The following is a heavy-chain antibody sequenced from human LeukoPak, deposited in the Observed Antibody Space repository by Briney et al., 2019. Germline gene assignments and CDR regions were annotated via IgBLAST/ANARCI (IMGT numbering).Heavy chain of an antibody. J-gene: IGHJ4*02. CDR2: IFGSRSGNT. CDR1: GFTFSNYA. Sequence: SGGSLRLSCAASGFTFSNYAMSWVRQAPGKGLEWVSGIFGSRSGNTYYADSVKGRFTTSRDDSKSTLYLQMNSLGAGDTAVYYCAKDHLDRSGYPYFDSWGQGVLVTVSS. CDR3: AKDHLDRSGYPYFDS. V-gene: IGHV3-23*01. D-gene: IGHD3-22*01.